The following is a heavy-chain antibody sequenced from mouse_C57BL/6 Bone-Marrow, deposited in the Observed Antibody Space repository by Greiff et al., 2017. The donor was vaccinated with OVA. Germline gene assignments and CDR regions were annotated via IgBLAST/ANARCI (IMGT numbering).Heavy chain of an antibody. CDR2: IWSGGST. Sequence: VNLVESGPGLVQPSQSLSITCTVSGFSLTSYGVHWVRQSPGKGLEWLGVIWSGGSTDYNAAFISRLSISKDNSKSQVFFKMNSLQADDTAIYYCARKYDYDGFAYWGQGTLVTVSA. J-gene: IGHJ3*01. CDR3: ARKYDYDGFAY. CDR1: GFSLTSYG. V-gene: IGHV2-2*01. D-gene: IGHD2-4*01.